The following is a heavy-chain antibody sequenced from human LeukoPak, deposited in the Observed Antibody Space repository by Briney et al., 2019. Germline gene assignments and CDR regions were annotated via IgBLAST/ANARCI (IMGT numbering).Heavy chain of an antibody. CDR3: ARGPYYDSSGYLNDAFDI. D-gene: IGHD3-22*01. CDR1: GGSISSYY. V-gene: IGHV4-59*01. Sequence: SETLSLTCTVSGGSISSYYWSLIRQPPGKGLEWIGYIYYSGSTNYNPSLKSRVTISVDTSKNQFSLKLSSVTAADTAVYYCARGPYYDSSGYLNDAFDIWGQGTMVTVSS. CDR2: IYYSGST. J-gene: IGHJ3*02.